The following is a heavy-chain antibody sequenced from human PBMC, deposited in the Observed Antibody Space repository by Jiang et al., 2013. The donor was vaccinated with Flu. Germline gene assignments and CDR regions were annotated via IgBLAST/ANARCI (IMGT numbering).Heavy chain of an antibody. J-gene: IGHJ2*01. CDR3: ARHVEIPYYDSSGRNWYFDL. CDR1: GYSFTSYW. CDR2: IDPSDSYT. Sequence: GAEVKKPGESLRISCKGSGYSFTSYWISWVRQMPGKGLEWMGRIDPSDSYTNYSPSFQGHVTISADKSISTAYLQWSSLKASDTAMYYCARHVEIPYYDSSGRNWYFDLWGRGTLVTVSS. V-gene: IGHV5-10-1*01. D-gene: IGHD3-22*01.